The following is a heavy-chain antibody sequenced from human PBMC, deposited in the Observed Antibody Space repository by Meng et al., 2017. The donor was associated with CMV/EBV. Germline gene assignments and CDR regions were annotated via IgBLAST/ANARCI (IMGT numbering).Heavy chain of an antibody. CDR2: ISSSGSTI. CDR1: GGSVSSGSYY. V-gene: IGHV3-11*01. Sequence: LSLTCTVSGGSVSSGSYYWSWIRQPPGKGLEWVSYISSSGSTIYYADSVKGRFTISRDNAKNSLYLQMNSLRAEDTAVYYCARDWEFAPPDYWGQGTLVTVSS. J-gene: IGHJ4*02. D-gene: IGHD1-26*01. CDR3: ARDWEFAPPDY.